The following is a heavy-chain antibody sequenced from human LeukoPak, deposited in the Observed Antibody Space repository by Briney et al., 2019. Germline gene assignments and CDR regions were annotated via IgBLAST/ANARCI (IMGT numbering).Heavy chain of an antibody. Sequence: SETLSLTCTVSGGSISSSSYYWGWIRQPPGKGLEWIGSIYYSGSTYYNPSLKSRVTISVDTSKNQFSLKLSSVTAADTAVYYCARDYDSSGYPSPQDWGQGTLVTVSS. V-gene: IGHV4-39*07. CDR2: IYYSGST. J-gene: IGHJ4*02. CDR3: ARDYDSSGYPSPQD. D-gene: IGHD3-22*01. CDR1: GGSISSSSYY.